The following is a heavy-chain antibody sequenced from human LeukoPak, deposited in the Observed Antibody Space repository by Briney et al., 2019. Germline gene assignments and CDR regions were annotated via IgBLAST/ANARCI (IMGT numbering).Heavy chain of an antibody. Sequence: PGGSLRLSCAASGFTFSSYEMNWVRQAPGKGLEWVSYISSSDGTIYYADSVKGRFTISRDNAKNSLYLQMNSLRAEDAAVYYCAKAPVTSCRGAFCYPFDSWGQGTLVTVSS. J-gene: IGHJ4*02. CDR2: ISSSDGTI. D-gene: IGHD2-15*01. V-gene: IGHV3-48*03. CDR1: GFTFSSYE. CDR3: AKAPVTSCRGAFCYPFDS.